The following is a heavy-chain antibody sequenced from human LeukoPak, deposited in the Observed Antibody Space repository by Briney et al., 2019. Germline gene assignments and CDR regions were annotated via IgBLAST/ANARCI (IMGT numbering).Heavy chain of an antibody. CDR1: GFTLSDHY. CDR3: VRLSYSGAWYEDD. CDR2: TRNKANGHTT. J-gene: IGHJ4*02. V-gene: IGHV3-72*01. D-gene: IGHD6-19*01. Sequence: GGSLRLSCAASGFTLSDHYMDWVRQPQGKGMEWIGRTRNKANGHTTEYAASVKGRFTISRDGSKISLYLQMNSLKIEDTAMYHCVRLSYSGAWYEDDWGKGTLVSVSS.